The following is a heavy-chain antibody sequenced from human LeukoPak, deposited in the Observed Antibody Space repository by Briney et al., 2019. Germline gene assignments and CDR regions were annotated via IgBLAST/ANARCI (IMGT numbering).Heavy chain of an antibody. J-gene: IGHJ1*01. Sequence: SLRLSCAASGFTFDDYGMQWVRQAAGEGLEWVSGISWNSGSIGYADSVTGRFTISRDNAKNSLYLQMNSLRAEDTDLYYCANGASYYLRGYFQHWGQGTLVTVSS. CDR1: GFTFDDYG. CDR3: ANGASYYLRGYFQH. D-gene: IGHD1-26*01. CDR2: ISWNSGSI. V-gene: IGHV3-9*01.